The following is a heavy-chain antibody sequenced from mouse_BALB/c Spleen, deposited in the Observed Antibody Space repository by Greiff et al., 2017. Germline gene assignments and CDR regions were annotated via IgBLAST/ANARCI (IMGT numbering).Heavy chain of an antibody. V-gene: IGHV1-15*01. D-gene: IGHD2-1*01. Sequence: VQLVESGAELVRPGASVTLSCKASGYTFTDYEMHWVKQTPVHGLEWIGAIDPETGGTAYNQKFKGKATLTADKSSSTAYMELRSLTSEDSAVYYCTRGDGNYDYWGQGTLVTVSA. CDR3: TRGDGNYDY. J-gene: IGHJ3*01. CDR2: IDPETGGT. CDR1: GYTFTDYE.